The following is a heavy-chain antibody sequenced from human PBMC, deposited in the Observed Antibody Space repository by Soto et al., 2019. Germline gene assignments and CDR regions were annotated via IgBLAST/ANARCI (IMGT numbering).Heavy chain of an antibody. V-gene: IGHV3-33*01. Sequence: GESLKISCAASGFTFSSYGMHWVRQAPGKGLEWVAVIWYDGSNKYYADSVKGRFTISRDNSKNTLYLQMNSLRAEDTAVYYCARGIRGDSSGYLMDYWGQGTLVTVSS. CDR1: GFTFSSYG. CDR3: ARGIRGDSSGYLMDY. D-gene: IGHD3-22*01. J-gene: IGHJ4*02. CDR2: IWYDGSNK.